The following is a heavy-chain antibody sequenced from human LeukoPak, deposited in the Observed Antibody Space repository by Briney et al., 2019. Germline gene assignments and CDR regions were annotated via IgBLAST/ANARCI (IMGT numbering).Heavy chain of an antibody. Sequence: GGSLRLSCAASGFSFSLFGMHWVRQAPGKGLEWVAVIWYDGSNKYYADSVKGRFTISRDNSKNTLYLQMNGLRAEDTAVYYCAASPPDIAYQYSSGWYFDYWGQGTLVTVSS. V-gene: IGHV3-33*01. CDR3: AASPPDIAYQYSSGWYFDY. D-gene: IGHD6-19*01. CDR1: GFSFSLFG. CDR2: IWYDGSNK. J-gene: IGHJ4*02.